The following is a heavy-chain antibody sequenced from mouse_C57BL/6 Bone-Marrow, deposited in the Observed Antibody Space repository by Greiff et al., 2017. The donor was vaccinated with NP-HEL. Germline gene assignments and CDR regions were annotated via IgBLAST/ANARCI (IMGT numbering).Heavy chain of an antibody. CDR3: AREGELFFDY. CDR1: GYSITSGYD. J-gene: IGHJ2*01. V-gene: IGHV3-1*01. CDR2: ISYSGST. Sequence: VQLQQSGPGMVKPSQSLSLTCTVTGYSITSGYDWHWIRHFPGNKLEWMGYISYSGSTNYNPSLKSRISITHDTSKNHFFLKLNSVTTEDTATYYCAREGELFFDYWGQGTTLTVSS. D-gene: IGHD4-1*01.